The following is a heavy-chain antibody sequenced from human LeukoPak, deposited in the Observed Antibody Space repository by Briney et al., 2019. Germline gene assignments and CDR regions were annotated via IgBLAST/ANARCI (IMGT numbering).Heavy chain of an antibody. D-gene: IGHD6-13*01. J-gene: IGHJ4*02. CDR1: GYTFTSYY. Sequence: ASVKVSCKASGYTFTSYYMHWVRQAPGQGLEWMEILNPSGGSTTYAQKFQGRVTMTRDTSTSTVYMELSSLSSEDTAVYYCVRGGPVSRIAAAGHPWEYWGQGALVTVSS. V-gene: IGHV1-46*01. CDR3: VRGGPVSRIAAAGHPWEY. CDR2: LNPSGGST.